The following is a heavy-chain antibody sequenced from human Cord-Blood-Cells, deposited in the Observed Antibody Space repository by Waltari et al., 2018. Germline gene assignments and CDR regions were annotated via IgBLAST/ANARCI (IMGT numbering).Heavy chain of an antibody. CDR1: GLTFSSYS. D-gene: IGHD3-10*01. CDR2: ISRSSSYI. Sequence: EVQLVESGGGLVKPGGSLRRSCAASGLTFSSYSLKWVRQAQGKGLEWGLSISRSSSYIYYADSVKGRFTISRDNAKNSLYLQMNSLRAEDTAVYYCARDRGDDAFDIWGQGTMVTVSS. CDR3: ARDRGDDAFDI. J-gene: IGHJ3*02. V-gene: IGHV3-21*01.